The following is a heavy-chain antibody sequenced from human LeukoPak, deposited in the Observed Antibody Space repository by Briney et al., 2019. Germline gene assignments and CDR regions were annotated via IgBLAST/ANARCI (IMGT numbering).Heavy chain of an antibody. J-gene: IGHJ4*02. V-gene: IGHV3-74*01. D-gene: IGHD3-22*01. CDR1: GFTFSSDW. Sequence: GGSLRLSCAASGFTFSSDWMHWVRQAPGKGLVWVSRINSDGSSTNYADSVKGRFTISRDNAKNTLYLQMNSLRAEDTAVYYCARDAYYYDSSGYVDYWGQGTLVTVSS. CDR2: INSDGSST. CDR3: ARDAYYYDSSGYVDY.